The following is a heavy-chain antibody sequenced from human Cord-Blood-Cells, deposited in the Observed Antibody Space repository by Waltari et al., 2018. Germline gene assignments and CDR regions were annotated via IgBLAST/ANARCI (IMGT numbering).Heavy chain of an antibody. Sequence: QVQLVQSGAEVKKPGSSVKVSCKASGGTFSSYAISWVRQAPGQGLEWMGRIIPILGIANYAQKFQGRVTITADKSTSTAYMELSSLRSEDTAVYYCARDLGSYTPLHYWGQGTLVTVSS. CDR2: IIPILGIA. D-gene: IGHD1-26*01. V-gene: IGHV1-69*09. CDR3: ARDLGSYTPLHY. CDR1: GGTFSSYA. J-gene: IGHJ4*02.